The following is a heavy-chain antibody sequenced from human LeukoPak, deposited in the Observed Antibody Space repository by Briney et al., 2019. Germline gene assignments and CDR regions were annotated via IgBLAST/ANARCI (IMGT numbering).Heavy chain of an antibody. Sequence: GASVKVSCKASGFTFTSSAMQWVRQARGQRLEWIGWIVVGSGNTNYAQKFQEGVTITRDMSTSTAYMELSSLRSEDTAVYYCAAEVGILAGYYHYGMDVWGQGTTVTVSS. CDR2: IVVGSGNT. CDR1: GFTFTSSA. V-gene: IGHV1-58*02. CDR3: AAEVGILAGYYHYGMDV. J-gene: IGHJ6*02. D-gene: IGHD3-9*01.